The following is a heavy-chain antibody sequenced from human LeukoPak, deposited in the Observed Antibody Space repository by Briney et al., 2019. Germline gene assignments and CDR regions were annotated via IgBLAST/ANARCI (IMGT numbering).Heavy chain of an antibody. D-gene: IGHD2-2*02. J-gene: IGHJ6*02. Sequence: PGGSLRLSCAASGFTFSSYEMNWVRQAPGKGLEWVSYISSSGSTIYYADSVKGRFTISRDNAKNSLYLQMNSLRAEDTAVYYCARDHYGYCSSTSCYTKSYGTDVWGQGTTVTVSS. V-gene: IGHV3-48*03. CDR2: ISSSGSTI. CDR1: GFTFSSYE. CDR3: ARDHYGYCSSTSCYTKSYGTDV.